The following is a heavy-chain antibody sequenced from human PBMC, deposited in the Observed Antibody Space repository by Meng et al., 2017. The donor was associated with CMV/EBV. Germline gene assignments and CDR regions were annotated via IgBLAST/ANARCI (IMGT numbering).Heavy chain of an antibody. J-gene: IGHJ5*02. D-gene: IGHD3-3*01. CDR3: ARGSRRLPRFNWFDP. Sequence: QEQLQQGGPGLLKPSYTLSPTCAVYGGSFSGYYWSWIRQPPGKGLEWIGEINHSGSTNYNPSLKSRVTISVDTSKNQFSLKLSSVTAADTAVYYCARGSRRLPRFNWFDPWGQGTLVTVSS. CDR2: INHSGST. V-gene: IGHV4-34*01. CDR1: GGSFSGYY.